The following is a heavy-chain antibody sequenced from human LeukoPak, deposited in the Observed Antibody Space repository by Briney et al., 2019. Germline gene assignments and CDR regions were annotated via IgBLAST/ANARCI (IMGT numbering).Heavy chain of an antibody. D-gene: IGHD6-13*01. V-gene: IGHV3-21*01. CDR2: ISSSSSYI. J-gene: IGHJ5*02. Sequence: GGSLRLSCAASGFTFNSYSMNWVRQAPGKGLEWVSSISSSSSYIYYADSVKGRSTISRDNAKNSLYLQMNSLRAEDTAVYYCARGGAAAAPNWFDPWGQGTLVTVSS. CDR3: ARGGAAAAPNWFDP. CDR1: GFTFNSYS.